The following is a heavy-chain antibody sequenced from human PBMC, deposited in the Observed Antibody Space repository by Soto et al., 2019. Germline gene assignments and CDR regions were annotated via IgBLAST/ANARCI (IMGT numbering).Heavy chain of an antibody. D-gene: IGHD5-18*01. J-gene: IGHJ4*02. V-gene: IGHV1-69*15. CDR2: ITPIYPTT. CDR1: GGTFYTYT. Sequence: QVQLVQSGAELRKPGSSVQVSCKASGGTFYTYTFSWVRQAPGQGLEWMGSITPIYPTTNYAERFQGRRTITADGSTRTAYMDLTSLTSEDTAVYYCARIPRYSFPTSDDLDSWGQGTLVTVSS. CDR3: ARIPRYSFPTSDDLDS.